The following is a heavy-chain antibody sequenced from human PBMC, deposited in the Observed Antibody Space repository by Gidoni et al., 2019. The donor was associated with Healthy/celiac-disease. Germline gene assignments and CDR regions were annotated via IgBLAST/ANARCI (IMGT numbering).Heavy chain of an antibody. Sequence: EVQLVESGGGLVQPGRSLRLSCAASGFTFDDYAMHWVRQAPGKGLEWVSGISWNSGSIGYADSVKGRFTISRDNAKNSLYLQMNSLRAEDTALYYCAKDKSTSIDYYYMDVWGKGTTVTVSS. J-gene: IGHJ6*03. CDR3: AKDKSTSIDYYYMDV. D-gene: IGHD2-2*01. V-gene: IGHV3-9*01. CDR2: ISWNSGSI. CDR1: GFTFDDYA.